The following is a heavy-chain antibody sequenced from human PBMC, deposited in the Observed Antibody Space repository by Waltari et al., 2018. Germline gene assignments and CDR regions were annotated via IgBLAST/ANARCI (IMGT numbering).Heavy chain of an antibody. CDR2: IYSGGST. CDR1: GFTVSSNY. J-gene: IGHJ3*02. CDR3: ARGGGYGDARPWDDAFDI. D-gene: IGHD4-17*01. Sequence: EAQLVESGGGLMQPGASMRLSCSASGFTVSSNYISWVCQAPAKGLERVSVIYSGGSTYYADSMKGRFTISRDNSKNTLYLQMNGLRAEDTAVYYCARGGGYGDARPWDDAFDIWGQGTMVNVSS. V-gene: IGHV3-53*01.